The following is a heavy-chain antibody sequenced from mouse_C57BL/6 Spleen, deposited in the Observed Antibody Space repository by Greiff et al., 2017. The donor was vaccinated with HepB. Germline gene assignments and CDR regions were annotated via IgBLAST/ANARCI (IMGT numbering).Heavy chain of an antibody. V-gene: IGHV1-59*01. D-gene: IGHD3-2*02. Sequence: QVQLKQPGAELVRPGTSVKLSCKASGYTFTSYWMHWVKQRPGQGLEWIGVIDPSDSYTNYNQKFKGKATLTVDTSSSTAYMQLSSLTSEDSAVYYCARSGSGYDYAMDYWGQGTSVTVSS. CDR2: IDPSDSYT. CDR1: GYTFTSYW. J-gene: IGHJ4*01. CDR3: ARSGSGYDYAMDY.